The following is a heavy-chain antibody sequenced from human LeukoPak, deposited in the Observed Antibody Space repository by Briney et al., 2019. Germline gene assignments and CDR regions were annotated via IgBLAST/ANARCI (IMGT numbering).Heavy chain of an antibody. V-gene: IGHV4-39*07. D-gene: IGHD6-13*01. J-gene: IGHJ4*02. Sequence: SETLSLTCTVSGGSISSSSYYWGWIRQPPGKGLEWIGSIYYSGSTYYNPSLKSRVTISVDTSKNQFSLKLSSVTAADTAVYYCARTSSWDYYFDYWGQGTLVTVSS. CDR2: IYYSGST. CDR3: ARTSSWDYYFDY. CDR1: GGSISSSSYY.